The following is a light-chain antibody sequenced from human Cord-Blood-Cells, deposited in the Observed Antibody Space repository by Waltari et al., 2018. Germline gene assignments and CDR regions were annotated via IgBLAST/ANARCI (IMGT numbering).Light chain of an antibody. CDR1: NIGSKS. Sequence: SSVLTQPPSVSVAPGKPARITCGCTNIGSKSVHWYQQKPGQAPVLVIYYDSDRPSGIPERFSGSNSGNTATLTISRVEAGDEADYYCQVWDSSSDHYVFGTGTKVTVL. CDR3: QVWDSSSDHYV. V-gene: IGLV3-21*04. CDR2: YDS. J-gene: IGLJ1*01.